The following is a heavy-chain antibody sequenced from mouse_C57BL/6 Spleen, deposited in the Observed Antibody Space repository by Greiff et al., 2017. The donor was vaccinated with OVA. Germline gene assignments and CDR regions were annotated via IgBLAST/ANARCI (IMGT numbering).Heavy chain of an antibody. D-gene: IGHD2-5*01. V-gene: IGHV1-64*01. Sequence: VQLQQSGAELVKPGASVKLSCKASGYTFTSYWMHWVKQRPGQGLEWIGMIHPNSGSTNYNEKFKSKATLTVDKSSSTAYMQLSSLTSEDSAVYYCARVYYSKRYFDVWGTGTTVTVSS. CDR1: GYTFTSYW. J-gene: IGHJ1*03. CDR3: ARVYYSKRYFDV. CDR2: IHPNSGST.